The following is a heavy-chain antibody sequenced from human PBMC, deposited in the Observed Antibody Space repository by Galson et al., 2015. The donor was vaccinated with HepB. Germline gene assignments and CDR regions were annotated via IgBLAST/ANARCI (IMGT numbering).Heavy chain of an antibody. CDR2: IGVSSTT. CDR1: GFTFSRLG. Sequence: LRLSCAASGFTFSRLGMTWVRQAPGKGLECVAAIGVSSTTDYADSVKGRFTISRNNSKNMLFLQMNNLRAEDTAVYYCAKGTTDIDYWGQGTLVTVSS. V-gene: IGHV3-23*01. CDR3: AKGTTDIDY. D-gene: IGHD1-1*01. J-gene: IGHJ4*02.